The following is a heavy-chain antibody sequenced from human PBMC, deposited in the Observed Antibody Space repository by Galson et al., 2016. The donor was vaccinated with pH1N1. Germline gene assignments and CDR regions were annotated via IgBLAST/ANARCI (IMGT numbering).Heavy chain of an antibody. Sequence: SVKVSCKASGYTFTDYYIHWVRQAPGQGLEWMGWINPKSGGIKYAEKFQARVAMTSDTSTSTAYMELRSLTSDDTAVYFCARAPGSGWYLGEYFQHWGQGTLLTVSS. D-gene: IGHD6-19*01. CDR1: GYTFTDYY. V-gene: IGHV1-2*02. CDR3: ARAPGSGWYLGEYFQH. CDR2: INPKSGGI. J-gene: IGHJ1*01.